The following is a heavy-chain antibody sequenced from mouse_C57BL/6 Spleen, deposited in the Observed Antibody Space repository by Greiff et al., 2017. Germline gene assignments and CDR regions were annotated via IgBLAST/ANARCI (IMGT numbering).Heavy chain of an antibody. CDR3: ARDGYPPMDY. CDR1: SYAFSSSW. CDR2: IYPGDGDT. J-gene: IGHJ4*01. D-gene: IGHD2-3*01. V-gene: IGHV1-82*01. Sequence: VQLQQSGPELVKPGASVKISCKASSYAFSSSWMNWVKQRPGKGLEWIGRIYPGDGDTNYNGKFKGKATLTADKSSSTAYMQLSSLTSEDSAVYFCARDGYPPMDYWGQGTSVTVSS.